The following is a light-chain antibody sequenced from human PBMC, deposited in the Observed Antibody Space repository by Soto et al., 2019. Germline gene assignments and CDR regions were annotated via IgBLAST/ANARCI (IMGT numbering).Light chain of an antibody. CDR1: QSISSR. V-gene: IGKV1-5*01. CDR3: HQYDNYLGT. Sequence: DTQMTQSPSTLCASVGDRVTITCRASQSISSRLAWYQQKPGKAPKLLIYDASRLESGVPSRFGGSGSGTEFTLTINSLQPDDFATYYCHQYDNYLGTFGQGTKLEIK. CDR2: DAS. J-gene: IGKJ2*01.